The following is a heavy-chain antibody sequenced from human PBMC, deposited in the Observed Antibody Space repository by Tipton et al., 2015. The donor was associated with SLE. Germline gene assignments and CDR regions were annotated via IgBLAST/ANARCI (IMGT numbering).Heavy chain of an antibody. D-gene: IGHD6-13*01. CDR3: ARGLYAGVSAAGL. CDR2: ISDSGNN. CDR1: GGSISSHY. Sequence: TLSLTCSVSGGSISSHYWSWIRQAPGKGLEWMGFISDSGNNNYNPSLKSRVTMSVDTSKNQVSLKPSSLTAADTAMYYCARGLYAGVSAAGLWGQGTLVTVSS. J-gene: IGHJ4*02. V-gene: IGHV4-59*11.